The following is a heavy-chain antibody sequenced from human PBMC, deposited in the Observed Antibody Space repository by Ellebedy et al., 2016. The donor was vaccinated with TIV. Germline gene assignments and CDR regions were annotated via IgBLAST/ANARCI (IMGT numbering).Heavy chain of an antibody. CDR2: MSPDTGKT. CDR3: ARAGVGVTFVLSAFDI. D-gene: IGHD1-26*01. J-gene: IGHJ3*02. Sequence: AASVKVSCKASGYTFATYDVTWVRQATGQGLEWMGWMSPDTGKTGCAQKFQGRVTITRATSASSAYMELSSLRSEDTAVYYCARAGVGVTFVLSAFDIWGQGTMVTVSS. V-gene: IGHV1-8*03. CDR1: GYTFATYD.